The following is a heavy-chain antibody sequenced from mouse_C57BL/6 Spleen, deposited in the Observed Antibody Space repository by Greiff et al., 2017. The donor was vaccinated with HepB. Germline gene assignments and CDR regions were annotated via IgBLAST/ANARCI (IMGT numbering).Heavy chain of an antibody. J-gene: IGHJ4*01. CDR1: GYTFTSYW. D-gene: IGHD3-3*01. V-gene: IGHV1-52*01. CDR2: IDPSDSET. CDR3: ARGDLGYYAMDY. Sequence: QVQLKQPGAELVRPGSSVKLSCKASGYTFTSYWMHWVKQRPIQGLEWIGNIDPSDSETHYNQKFKDKATLTVDKSSSTAYMQLSSLTSEDSAVYYCARGDLGYYAMDYWGQGTSVTVSS.